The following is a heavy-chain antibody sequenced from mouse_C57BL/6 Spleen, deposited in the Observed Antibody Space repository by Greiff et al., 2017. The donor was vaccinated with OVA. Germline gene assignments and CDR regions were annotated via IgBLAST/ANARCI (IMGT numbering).Heavy chain of an antibody. CDR3: ARRGDYGGAWFAY. J-gene: IGHJ3*01. CDR1: GYTFTSYW. Sequence: QVQLKQPGAELVKPGASVKMSCKASGYTFTSYWITWVKQRPGQGLEWIGDIYPGSGSTNYNEKFKSKATLTVDTSSSTAYMQLSSLTSEDSAVYYCARRGDYGGAWFAYWGQGTLVTVSA. V-gene: IGHV1-55*01. CDR2: IYPGSGST. D-gene: IGHD2-4*01.